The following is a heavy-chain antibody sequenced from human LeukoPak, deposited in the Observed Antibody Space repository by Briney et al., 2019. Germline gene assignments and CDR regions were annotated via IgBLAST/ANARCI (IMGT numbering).Heavy chain of an antibody. V-gene: IGHV3-23*01. J-gene: IGHJ4*02. CDR2: ISGSGGST. CDR3: AKGSGLMVWEYYFDY. Sequence: PGGSLRLSCAASGFTFSSYAMSWVRQAPGKGLEWVSAISGSGGSTYYADSVKGRFTISRDNSKNTLYLQMNSLRAEDTAVYYCAKGSGLMVWEYYFDYWGQGTLVTVSS. D-gene: IGHD2-15*01. CDR1: GFTFSSYA.